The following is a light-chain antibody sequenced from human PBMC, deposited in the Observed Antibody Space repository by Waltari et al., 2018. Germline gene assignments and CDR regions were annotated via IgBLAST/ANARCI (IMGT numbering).Light chain of an antibody. V-gene: IGLV2-23*02. J-gene: IGLJ2*01. Sequence: SALTQPSSVSGSPGQSITLSSTGTSSYVGNYKRVPWYPQHPGKAPKLMIYAVSKLPSGVSGRFSGSKSGDMASLTISGLQPEDEAEYFCSSYAGSSKGVFGGGTKVTVL. CDR3: SSYAGSSKGV. CDR2: AVS. CDR1: SSYVGNYKR.